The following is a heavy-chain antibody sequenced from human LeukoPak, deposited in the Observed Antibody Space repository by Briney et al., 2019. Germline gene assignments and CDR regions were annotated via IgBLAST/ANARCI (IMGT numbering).Heavy chain of an antibody. CDR2: IYYSGST. D-gene: IGHD3-10*01. CDR1: NGSINTYY. J-gene: IGHJ4*02. Sequence: SETLSLTCTVSNGSINTYYWSWIRQPPGKGLEWIGYIYYSGSTNYNPSLKSRVTISKDTSNNQFSLKLSSVTAADTAVYYCARVAYYGSGSYYNVLFYFDYWGQGTQVTVSS. CDR3: ARVAYYGSGSYYNVLFYFDY. V-gene: IGHV4-59*01.